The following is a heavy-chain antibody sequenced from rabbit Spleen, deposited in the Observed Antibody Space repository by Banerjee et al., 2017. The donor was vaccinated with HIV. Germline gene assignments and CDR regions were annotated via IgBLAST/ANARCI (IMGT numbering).Heavy chain of an antibody. V-gene: IGHV1S45*01. CDR3: AGDSGSSFSSYGMDL. J-gene: IGHJ6*01. D-gene: IGHD8-1*01. CDR2: INAVTGKA. Sequence: QEQLVESGGGLVKPEASLKLPCTAPGFSFSNKAVMCWVRQAPGKGLGWIACINAVTGKAVYASWAKGRFTFSKTSSTTVTLQMTSLTAADTATYFCAGDSGSSFSSYGMDLWGQGTLVTVS. CDR1: GFSFSNKAV.